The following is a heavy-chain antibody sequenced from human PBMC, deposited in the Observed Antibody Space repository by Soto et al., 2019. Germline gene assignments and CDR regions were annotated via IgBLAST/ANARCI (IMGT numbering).Heavy chain of an antibody. V-gene: IGHV1-3*01. CDR2: INAGNGNT. CDR3: ARPGIVGANPFDY. J-gene: IGHJ4*02. Sequence: ASVKVSCKASGYTFTSYAMHWVRQAPGQRLEWMGWINAGNGNTKYSQKFQGRVTITRDTSASTAYMELSSLRSEDTAVYYCARPGIVGANPFDYWGQGTLVTVSS. CDR1: GYTFTSYA. D-gene: IGHD1-26*01.